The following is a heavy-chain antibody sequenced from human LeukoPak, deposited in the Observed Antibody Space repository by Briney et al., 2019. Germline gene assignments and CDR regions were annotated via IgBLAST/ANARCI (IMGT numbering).Heavy chain of an antibody. CDR2: ISGSGGST. V-gene: IGHV3-23*01. D-gene: IGHD2-2*01. Sequence: GGSLRLSCAASGFTFSSYSMSWVCQAPGKGLEWVSGISGSGGSTDYADSVKGRFTISRDNSKNTLYLQMNSLRVEDTAVYYCAKDPGYQVVYCFDYWGQGTLVTVSS. CDR1: GFTFSSYS. CDR3: AKDPGYQVVYCFDY. J-gene: IGHJ4*02.